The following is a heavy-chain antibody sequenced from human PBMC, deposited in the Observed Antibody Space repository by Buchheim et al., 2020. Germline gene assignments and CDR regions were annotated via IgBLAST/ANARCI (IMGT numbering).Heavy chain of an antibody. J-gene: IGHJ6*02. CDR2: IKQDGSEK. CDR3: ARGGYYDFWSGYLSYYYYYGMDV. CDR1: GFTFSSYW. Sequence: VQLVESGGGLVKTGGSLRLSCAASGFTFSSYWMSWVRQAPGKGLEWVANIKQDGSEKYYVDSVKGRFTISRDNAKNSLYLQMNSLRAEDTAVYYCARGGYYDFWSGYLSYYYYYGMDVWGQGTT. D-gene: IGHD3-3*01. V-gene: IGHV3-7*04.